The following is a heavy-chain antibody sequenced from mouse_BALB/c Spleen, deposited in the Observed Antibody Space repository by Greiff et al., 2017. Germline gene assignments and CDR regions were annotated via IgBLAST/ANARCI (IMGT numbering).Heavy chain of an antibody. V-gene: IGHV1-82*01. J-gene: IGHJ4*01. D-gene: IGHD4-1*01. CDR2: IYPGDGDT. CDR1: GYAFSSSW. CDR3: ARGRWDDGAMDY. Sequence: VQLHQSGPELVKPGASVKISCKASGYAFSSSWMNWVKQRPGQGLEWIGRIYPGDGDTNYNGKFKGKATLTADKSSSTAYMQLSSLTSVDSAVYFCARGRWDDGAMDYWGQGTSVTVSS.